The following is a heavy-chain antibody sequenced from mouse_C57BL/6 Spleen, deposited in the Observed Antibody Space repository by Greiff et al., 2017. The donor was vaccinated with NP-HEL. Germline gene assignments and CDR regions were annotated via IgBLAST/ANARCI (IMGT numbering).Heavy chain of an antibody. V-gene: IGHV1-82*01. D-gene: IGHD1-1*02. CDR1: GYAFSSSW. J-gene: IGHJ2*01. CDR3: ARDYGGLYYFDY. CDR2: IYPGDGDT. Sequence: VQLQQSGPELVKPGASVKISCKASGYAFSSSWMNWVKQRPGKGLEWIGRIYPGDGDTNYNEKFKGKATLTADKSSSTAYMQLSSLTSEDSAVYFCARDYGGLYYFDYWGQGTTLTVSS.